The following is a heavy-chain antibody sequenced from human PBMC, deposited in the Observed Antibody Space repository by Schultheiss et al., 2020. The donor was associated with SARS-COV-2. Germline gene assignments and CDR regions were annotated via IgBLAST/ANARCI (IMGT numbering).Heavy chain of an antibody. V-gene: IGHV3-53*01. J-gene: IGHJ4*02. Sequence: GGSLRLSCAASGFTVSSNYMSWVRQAPGKGLEWVSVIYSGGSTYYADSVKSRFTISRDNSKNTLYLQMNSLRAEDTAVYYCASMGNDYGGPDDYWGQGTLVTVSS. CDR1: GFTVSSNY. CDR2: IYSGGST. CDR3: ASMGNDYGGPDDY. D-gene: IGHD4-23*01.